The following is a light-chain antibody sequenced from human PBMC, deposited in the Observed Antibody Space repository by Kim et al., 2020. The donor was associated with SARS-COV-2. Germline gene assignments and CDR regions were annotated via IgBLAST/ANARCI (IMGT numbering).Light chain of an antibody. CDR3: QQYGSSFT. CDR2: GAS. V-gene: IGKV3-20*01. J-gene: IGKJ3*01. Sequence: VSPGERATLSCRASQSVSSSYLAWYQQKPGQAPRLLIYGASSRATGIPDRFSGSGSGTDFTLTISRLEPEDFAVYYCQQYGSSFTFGPGTKVDIK. CDR1: QSVSSSY.